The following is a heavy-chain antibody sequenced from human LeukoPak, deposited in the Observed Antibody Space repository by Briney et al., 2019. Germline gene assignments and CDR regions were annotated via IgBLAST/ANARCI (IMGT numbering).Heavy chain of an antibody. Sequence: SETLSLTCTVSGGSISDYYWSWIRQPPGKGREWIGYINYSGNTNYNPSLKGRVTISVDTSKNQFSLRLTSVTAADTAVFYCAREGRQDYVYFDYWGQGSLVTVSS. D-gene: IGHD4-17*01. V-gene: IGHV4-59*01. J-gene: IGHJ4*02. CDR2: INYSGNT. CDR1: GGSISDYY. CDR3: AREGRQDYVYFDY.